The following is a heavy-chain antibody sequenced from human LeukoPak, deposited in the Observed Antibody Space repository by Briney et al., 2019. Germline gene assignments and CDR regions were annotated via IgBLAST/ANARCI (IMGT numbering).Heavy chain of an antibody. Sequence: SETLSLTCAVYGGSFSGYYWSWVRQPPEKELEWIGEINHSGSTNYNPSLKSRVTISVDTSKNQFSLELTSVTAEDTAVYYCAASPGVYGYFDYWGQGTLVTVSS. V-gene: IGHV4-34*01. D-gene: IGHD4-17*01. J-gene: IGHJ4*02. CDR3: AASPGVYGYFDY. CDR2: INHSGST. CDR1: GGSFSGYY.